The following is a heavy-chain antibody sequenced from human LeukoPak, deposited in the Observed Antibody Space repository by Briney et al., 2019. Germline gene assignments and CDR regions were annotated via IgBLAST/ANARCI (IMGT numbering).Heavy chain of an antibody. D-gene: IGHD1-26*01. CDR2: IYYSGTT. J-gene: IGHJ4*02. V-gene: IGHV4-39*01. CDR3: ARHRGGSSEVDS. CDR1: GGSISSSSYY. Sequence: SETLSLTCTVSGGSISSSSYYWGWIRQSPGKGLEWIGNIYYSGTTYYNPPLKSRVTISVDTSKNQFSLKLNSVTAADTAVYLCARHRGGSSEVDSWGQGTLVTISS.